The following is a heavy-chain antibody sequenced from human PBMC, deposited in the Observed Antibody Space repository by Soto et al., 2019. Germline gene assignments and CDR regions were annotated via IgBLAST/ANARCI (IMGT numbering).Heavy chain of an antibody. CDR1: GGSVSSGSYY. J-gene: IGHJ6*02. CDR3: ASHNHKPPTYYYGMDV. CDR2: IYYGGTT. V-gene: IGHV4-61*01. Sequence: PSETLSLTCTVSGGSVSSGSYYWSWIRQPPGKGLEWVGYIYYGGTTSYNPSLKSRVTISVDMSQNQFSLKLTSVTAADTAVYYCASHNHKPPTYYYGMDVWGQGTTVTVSS.